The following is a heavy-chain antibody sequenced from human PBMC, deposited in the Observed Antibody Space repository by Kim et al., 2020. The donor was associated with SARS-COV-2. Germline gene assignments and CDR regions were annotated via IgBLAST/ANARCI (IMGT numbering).Heavy chain of an antibody. CDR3: ARGVRGGTRGYYGMDV. CDR2: IIPIFGTA. D-gene: IGHD3-10*01. Sequence: SVKVSCKASGGTFSSYAISWVRQAPGQGLEWMGGIIPIFGTANYAQKFQGRVTITADESTSTAYMELSSLRSEDTAVYYCARGVRGGTRGYYGMDVWGQGTTVTVSS. CDR1: GGTFSSYA. J-gene: IGHJ6*02. V-gene: IGHV1-69*13.